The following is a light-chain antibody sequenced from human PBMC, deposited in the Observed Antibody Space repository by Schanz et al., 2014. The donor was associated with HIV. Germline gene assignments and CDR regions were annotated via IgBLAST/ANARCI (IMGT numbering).Light chain of an antibody. CDR2: NSY. Sequence: QSVLTQPPSASGTPGQRVTISCSGGSSNIGSNAVSWYQQLPGTAPTLLIYNSYHRPSGVPDRFSGSESGTSASLAISGLQSEDEADYYCAGWHDSLNVWVFGGGTKLTVL. CDR1: SSNIGSNA. CDR3: AGWHDSLNVWV. V-gene: IGLV1-44*01. J-gene: IGLJ3*02.